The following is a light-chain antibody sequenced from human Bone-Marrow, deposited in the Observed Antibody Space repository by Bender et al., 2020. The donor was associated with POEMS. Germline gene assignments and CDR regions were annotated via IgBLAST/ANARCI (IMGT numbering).Light chain of an antibody. CDR3: GSYAGSNTLYV. CDR2: DVS. J-gene: IGLJ1*01. V-gene: IGLV2-14*03. Sequence: QSALTQRASVSGSPGQSITISCTGSRSDVGAHNFVSWYQQHPGKAPKLMVFDVSHRPSGVSNRFSGSKSGTTASLTISGLQAEDEADYYCGSYAGSNTLYVFGTGTKVTVL. CDR1: RSDVGAHNF.